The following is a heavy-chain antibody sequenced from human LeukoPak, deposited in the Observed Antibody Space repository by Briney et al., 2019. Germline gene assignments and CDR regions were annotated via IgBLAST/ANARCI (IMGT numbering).Heavy chain of an antibody. V-gene: IGHV4-4*07. CDR3: ARDDWYSSSWPGAFDI. CDR1: GGSISSYY. Sequence: PSETLSLTCTVSGGSISSYYWSWIRQPAGKGLEWIGRIYTSGSTNYNPSLKSRVTMSVDTSKNQFSLKLSSVTAADTAVYYCARDDWYSSSWPGAFDIWGQGQWSPSLQ. J-gene: IGHJ3*02. CDR2: IYTSGST. D-gene: IGHD6-13*01.